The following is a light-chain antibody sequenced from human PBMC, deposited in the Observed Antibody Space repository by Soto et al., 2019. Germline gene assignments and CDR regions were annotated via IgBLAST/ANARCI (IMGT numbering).Light chain of an antibody. Sequence: DIQMTQSPSPVSASVGDRVTITCRASQASGYWLAWYQQKPGKAPKLLIYPASNLQSGVPSRFSGSGSGTDFTLTISRLQPEDFAIYYCQQEKSSPLTFGGGTKVEIK. CDR1: QASGYW. CDR2: PAS. CDR3: QQEKSSPLT. V-gene: IGKV1-12*01. J-gene: IGKJ4*01.